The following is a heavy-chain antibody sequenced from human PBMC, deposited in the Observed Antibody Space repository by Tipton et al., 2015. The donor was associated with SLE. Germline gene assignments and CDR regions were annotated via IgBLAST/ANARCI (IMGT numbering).Heavy chain of an antibody. CDR3: ARDPHYCQSCMDV. J-gene: IGHJ6*02. Sequence: TLSLTCGISGDSVSSNSAAWNWVRQSPSGGLEWLGRTYFRSKWTNEYAVFVQSRITIRSDTSKNQFSLQLNSVIPEDTAVYYCARDPHYCQSCMDVWGQGTTVTVSS. V-gene: IGHV6-1*01. CDR1: GDSVSSNSAA. D-gene: IGHD2-15*01. CDR2: TYFRSKWTN.